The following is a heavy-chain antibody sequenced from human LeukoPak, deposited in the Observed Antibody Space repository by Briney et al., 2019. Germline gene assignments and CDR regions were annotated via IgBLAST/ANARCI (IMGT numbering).Heavy chain of an antibody. J-gene: IGHJ6*03. V-gene: IGHV4-34*01. CDR3: ARGVLWFYYYMDV. CDR1: GGSFSGYY. D-gene: IGHD3-10*01. CDR2: INHSGST. Sequence: PSETLSLTCAVYGGSFSGYYWSWIRQPPGKGLEWIGEINHSGSTNYNPSLKSRVTISVDTSKNQFSLKLSSVTAADTAVFYCARGVLWFYYYMDVWGKGTTVTVS.